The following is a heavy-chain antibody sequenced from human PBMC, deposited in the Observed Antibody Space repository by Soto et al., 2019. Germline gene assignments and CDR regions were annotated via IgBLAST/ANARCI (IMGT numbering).Heavy chain of an antibody. V-gene: IGHV4-30-4*01. CDR1: GGSISSGDYY. CDR3: ARDHYGDYEDNNCFDP. CDR2: IYYSGST. D-gene: IGHD4-17*01. Sequence: QVQLQESGPGLAKPSQTLSLTCSVSGGSISSGDYYWSWIRQPPGKGLEWIGSIYYSGSTYYNPSLKSRVTISVNTSKTQFSLKLSSVTAADTAVYYCARDHYGDYEDNNCFDPWGQGTLVTVSS. J-gene: IGHJ5*02.